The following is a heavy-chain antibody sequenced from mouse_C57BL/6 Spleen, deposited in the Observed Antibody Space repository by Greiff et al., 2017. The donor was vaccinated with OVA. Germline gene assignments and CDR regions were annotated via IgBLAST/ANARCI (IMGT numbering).Heavy chain of an antibody. CDR1: GFTFSSYA. CDR3: TRVYDVGYFDV. Sequence: EVKLEESGEGLVKPGGSLKLSCAASGFTFSSYAMSWVRQTPEKRLEWVAYISSGGDYIYYADTVKGRFTISRDNARNTLYLQMSSLKSEDTAMYYCTRVYDVGYFDVWGTGTTVTVSS. J-gene: IGHJ1*03. D-gene: IGHD2-12*01. CDR2: ISSGGDYI. V-gene: IGHV5-9-1*02.